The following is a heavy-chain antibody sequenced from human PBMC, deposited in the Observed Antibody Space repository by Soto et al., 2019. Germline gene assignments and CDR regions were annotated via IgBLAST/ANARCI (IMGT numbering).Heavy chain of an antibody. V-gene: IGHV4-31*03. CDR1: GDSISSGGSY. CDR2: IYPSGIT. Sequence: QVQLQESGPGLVKPSQTLSLICTVSGDSISSGGSYWSWIRQHPGEGLEWLGYIYPSGITYYNPSLKSRVTMSVDTSKNQLSLNLTSVTAADTAVYYCARYGGTTVTTIDYWGQGTLVTVSS. CDR3: ARYGGTTVTTIDY. D-gene: IGHD4-17*01. J-gene: IGHJ4*02.